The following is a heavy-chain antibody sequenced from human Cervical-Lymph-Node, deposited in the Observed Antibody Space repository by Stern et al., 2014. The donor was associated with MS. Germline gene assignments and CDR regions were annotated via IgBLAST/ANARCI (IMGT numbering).Heavy chain of an antibody. D-gene: IGHD2-15*01. CDR2: IHYSGGT. J-gene: IGHJ6*02. Sequence: QLQLQESGPGLVKPSETLSLTCTVSGGSISSHYWTWMRQPPGKGLEWIGYIHYSGGTNYNPSLKSLTTMSVDTSKNQNSLRLNSVTAADTAVYYCVRYCGGGSCPDVWGQGTTVTVSS. CDR1: GGSISSHY. V-gene: IGHV4-59*11. CDR3: VRYCGGGSCPDV.